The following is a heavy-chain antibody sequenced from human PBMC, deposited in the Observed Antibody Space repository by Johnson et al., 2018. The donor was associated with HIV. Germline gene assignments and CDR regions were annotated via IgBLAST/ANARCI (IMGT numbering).Heavy chain of an antibody. J-gene: IGHJ3*02. V-gene: IGHV3-30*04. Sequence: QMLLVESGGGVVQPGRSLRLSCAASGFTFSSYAMHWVRQAPGKGLEWVAVLSYDGSNKYYADSVKGRFTISRDISKNTLYLQMNSLRTEDTAVYYCARVTRDCGGDCYLDAFDIWGQGTMVTVSS. CDR3: ARVTRDCGGDCYLDAFDI. CDR2: LSYDGSNK. D-gene: IGHD2-21*01. CDR1: GFTFSSYA.